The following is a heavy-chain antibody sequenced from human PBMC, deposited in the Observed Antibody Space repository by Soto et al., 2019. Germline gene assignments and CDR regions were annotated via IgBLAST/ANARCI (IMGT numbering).Heavy chain of an antibody. J-gene: IGHJ3*02. CDR3: ARANYYDSSGYYSHAFDI. Sequence: PSETLSLTCTVSVGSVTSDEYYWTWIRQPPGKGLEWTGYISHSGSTYYNPSLKTRVTISVDRSKNQFSLKLSSVTAVDTAVYYCARANYYDSSGYYSHAFDIWGQGTMVTVSS. V-gene: IGHV4-30-4*01. CDR1: VGSVTSDEYY. D-gene: IGHD3-22*01. CDR2: ISHSGST.